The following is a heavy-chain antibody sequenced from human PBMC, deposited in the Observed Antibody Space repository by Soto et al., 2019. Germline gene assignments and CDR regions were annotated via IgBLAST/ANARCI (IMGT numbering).Heavy chain of an antibody. V-gene: IGHV1-46*03. D-gene: IGHD6-13*01. CDR2: INPSGGST. CDR3: ARAPAAADPSEYFQH. J-gene: IGHJ1*01. CDR1: GSTFTSYY. Sequence: ASVKVSCKASGSTFTSYYMHWVRQAPGQGLEWMGIINPSGGSTSYAQKFQGRVTMTRDTSTSTVYMELSSLRSEDTAVYYCARAPAAADPSEYFQHWGQGTLVTVSS.